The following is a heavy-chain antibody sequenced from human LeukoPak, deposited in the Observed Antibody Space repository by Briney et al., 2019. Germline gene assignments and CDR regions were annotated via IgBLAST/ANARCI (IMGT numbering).Heavy chain of an antibody. V-gene: IGHV4-34*01. CDR2: INHSGST. CDR1: GGSFSGYY. J-gene: IGHJ4*02. D-gene: IGHD3-22*01. Sequence: PSETLSLTCAVYGGSFSGYYWSWILQPPGKGLEWIGEINHSGSTNYNPSLKSRVTISVDTSKNQFSLKLSSVTAADTAVYYCARGPYYDSSGYYDYWGQGTLVTVSS. CDR3: ARGPYYDSSGYYDY.